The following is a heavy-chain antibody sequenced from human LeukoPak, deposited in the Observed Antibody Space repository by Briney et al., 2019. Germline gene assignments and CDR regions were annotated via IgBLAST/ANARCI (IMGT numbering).Heavy chain of an antibody. J-gene: IGHJ4*02. Sequence: GASVKVSCKASGYTFITYDINWVRQATGQGLEWMGWMNPNSGNTGYAQKFQGRVTSTSNTSISTAYMELSSLRSEDTAVYYCARGSGCTSSSCPYYFDYWGQGTVATVSS. CDR3: ARGSGCTSSSCPYYFDY. CDR1: GYTFITYD. CDR2: MNPNSGNT. D-gene: IGHD2-2*01. V-gene: IGHV1-8*03.